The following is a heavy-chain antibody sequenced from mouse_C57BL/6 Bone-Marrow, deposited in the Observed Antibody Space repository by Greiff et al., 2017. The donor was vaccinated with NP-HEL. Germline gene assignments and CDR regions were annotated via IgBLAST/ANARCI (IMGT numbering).Heavy chain of an antibody. CDR1: GYTFTSYW. CDR3: ARNHITTVVALDY. V-gene: IGHV1-52*01. D-gene: IGHD1-1*01. Sequence: QVQLQQPGAELVRPGSSVKLSCKASGYTFTSYWMHWVKQRPIQGLEWIGNIDPSDSETHYNQKFKDKATLTVDKSSSTAYMQLSSLTSEDSAVYYCARNHITTVVALDYWGQGTTLTVSS. J-gene: IGHJ2*01. CDR2: IDPSDSET.